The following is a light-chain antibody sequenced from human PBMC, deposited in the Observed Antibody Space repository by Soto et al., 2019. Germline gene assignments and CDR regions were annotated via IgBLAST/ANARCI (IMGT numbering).Light chain of an antibody. CDR2: KAS. J-gene: IGKJ1*01. Sequence: DIQMTQSPSTLSASVGDRVTITCRASQSISGWLAWYQQKPGKAPKLLIYKASNLETGVPSRFSGSVSGTEFTLTISSLQPDDFATYYGQQYNTYSPWTFGQGTKVDFK. CDR3: QQYNTYSPWT. V-gene: IGKV1-5*03. CDR1: QSISGW.